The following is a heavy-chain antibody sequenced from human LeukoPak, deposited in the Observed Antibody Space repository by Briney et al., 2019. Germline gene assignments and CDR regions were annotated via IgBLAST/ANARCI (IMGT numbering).Heavy chain of an antibody. CDR3: ARYDSSGLDY. V-gene: IGHV4-4*07. D-gene: IGHD3-22*01. Sequence: SETLSLTCTVSGGSISGNWWSWFRQPAGKGLEWIGRFFPGGSTNYNPSLKSRVTMSVDTSKNQFSLKLGSVTAADTAIYYCARYDSSGLDYWGQGTLVTVSS. J-gene: IGHJ4*02. CDR1: GGSISGNW. CDR2: FFPGGST.